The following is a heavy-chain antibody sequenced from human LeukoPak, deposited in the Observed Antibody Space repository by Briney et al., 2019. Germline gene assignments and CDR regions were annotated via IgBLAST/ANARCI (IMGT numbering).Heavy chain of an antibody. CDR2: ISGGGGST. V-gene: IGHV3-23*01. J-gene: IGHJ4*02. CDR1: GFIFSNYA. Sequence: GGSLRLSCTASGFIFSNYAMAWVRQAPGKGLDWVSTISGGGGSTYYVDCVKGRFNMPRDNSKNTVYLQIKGLRAEDTAVYYCAKGSKVIPAAINFDYWGQGALVTVSS. CDR3: AKGSKVIPAAINFDY. D-gene: IGHD2-2*01.